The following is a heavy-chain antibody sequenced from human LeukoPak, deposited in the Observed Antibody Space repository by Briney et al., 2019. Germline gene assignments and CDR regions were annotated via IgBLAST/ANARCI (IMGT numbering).Heavy chain of an antibody. V-gene: IGHV1-18*04. Sequence: ASVKVSCKASGYTFTSYYLHWVRQAPGQGLEWMGWISAYNGNTNYAQKLQGRVTMTTDTSTSTAYMELRSLGSDDTAVYYCARDKPVLLWFGNDYWGQGTLVTVSS. CDR3: ARDKPVLLWFGNDY. J-gene: IGHJ4*02. D-gene: IGHD3-10*01. CDR1: GYTFTSYY. CDR2: ISAYNGNT.